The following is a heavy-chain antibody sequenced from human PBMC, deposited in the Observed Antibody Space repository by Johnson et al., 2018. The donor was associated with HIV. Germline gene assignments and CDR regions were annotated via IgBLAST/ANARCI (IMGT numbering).Heavy chain of an antibody. D-gene: IGHD3-16*01. J-gene: IGHJ3*01. CDR2: ISFDGNLK. Sequence: QMMLVESGGGVVQPGRSLRLSCAASGFSFSSYAMHWVRQSPGKGLEWVAVISFDGNLKKYADSVKGRFTISRDNSKNTLYLQMNSLRVEATAVYYCARGNLYYSTDAFEVWGQGTMVTVSS. CDR3: ARGNLYYSTDAFEV. CDR1: GFSFSSYA. V-gene: IGHV3-33*08.